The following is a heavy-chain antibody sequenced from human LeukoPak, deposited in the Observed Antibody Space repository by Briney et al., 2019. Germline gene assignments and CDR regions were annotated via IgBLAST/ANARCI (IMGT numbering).Heavy chain of an antibody. Sequence: SETLSLTCTVSGGSISSYYWSWIRQPPGKGLEWIGYIYYSGSTNYNPSLKSRVTISVDTSKNQFSLKLSSVTAADTAVYYCARGTYYDILTGYYNGGGGAFDIWGQGTMATVSS. D-gene: IGHD3-9*01. V-gene: IGHV4-59*08. J-gene: IGHJ3*02. CDR1: GGSISSYY. CDR2: IYYSGST. CDR3: ARGTYYDILTGYYNGGGGAFDI.